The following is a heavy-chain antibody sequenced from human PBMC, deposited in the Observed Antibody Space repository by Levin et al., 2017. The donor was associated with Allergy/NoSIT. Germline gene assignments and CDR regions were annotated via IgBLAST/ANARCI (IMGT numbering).Heavy chain of an antibody. V-gene: IGHV4-61*01. D-gene: IGHD2-21*02. CDR2: IYYSGST. CDR1: GGSVSSGSYY. J-gene: IGHJ4*02. Sequence: SETLSLTCTVSGGSVSSGSYYWSWIRQPPGKGLEWIGYIYYSGSTNYNPSLKSRVTISVDTSKNQFSLKLSSVTAADTAVYYCARDREVTERFFDYWGQGTLVTVSS. CDR3: ARDREVTERFFDY.